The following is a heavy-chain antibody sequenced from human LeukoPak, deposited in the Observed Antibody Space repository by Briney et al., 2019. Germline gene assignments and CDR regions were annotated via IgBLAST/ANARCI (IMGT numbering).Heavy chain of an antibody. CDR2: IWYDGSNK. Sequence: GRSLRLSCAASGFTFSSYGVLWVRQAPGKGLEGVAVIWYDGSNKYYADSVKGRLTISRDNSKNTLYLQMNSLRAEDTAVYYCARGLYDSSGYYHPQLGLGGQGTLVTVSS. J-gene: IGHJ1*01. CDR3: ARGLYDSSGYYHPQLGL. D-gene: IGHD3-22*01. CDR1: GFTFSSYG. V-gene: IGHV3-33*01.